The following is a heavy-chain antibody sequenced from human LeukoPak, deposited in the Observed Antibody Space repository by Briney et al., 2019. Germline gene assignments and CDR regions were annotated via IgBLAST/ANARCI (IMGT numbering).Heavy chain of an antibody. CDR1: GFTFSRLG. D-gene: IGHD1-26*01. CDR3: AKEGDEFRGYLDV. V-gene: IGHV3-30*02. CDR2: IHNDGTQG. Sequence: QTGGSLRLSCAASGFTFSRLGMQWVRQAPGKGLEWVAVIHNDGTQGQYGNSVKGRFTISKDNSQSTLYLQMNNLRDDDTAVYYCAKEGDEFRGYLDVWGKGTTVTVSS. J-gene: IGHJ6*03.